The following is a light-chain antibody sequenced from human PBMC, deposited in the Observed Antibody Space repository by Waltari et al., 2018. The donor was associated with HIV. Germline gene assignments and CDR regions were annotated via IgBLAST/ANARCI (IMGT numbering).Light chain of an antibody. Sequence: DIVLTQTPLSSPVTLGQPASISCRSSQSLVNSNGNTYLSWLQQRPGQPPRLLIFLISNRFSGVPDRFSGSGAGTDFTLKISRVEGEDVGVYYCVQGTQLPYTFGQGTKLEIK. CDR3: VQGTQLPYT. CDR1: QSLVNSNGNTY. V-gene: IGKV2-24*01. J-gene: IGKJ2*01. CDR2: LIS.